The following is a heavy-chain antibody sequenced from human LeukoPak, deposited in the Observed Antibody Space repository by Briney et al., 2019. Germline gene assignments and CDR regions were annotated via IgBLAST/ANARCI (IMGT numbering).Heavy chain of an antibody. D-gene: IGHD4-4*01. V-gene: IGHV3-23*01. CDR3: AKAPRGATVTSFDY. J-gene: IGHJ4*02. Sequence: GGSLRLSCAASGSTFSSYAMSWVRQAPGKGLEWVSAISGSGGSTYYADSVKGRFTISRDNSKNTLYLQTNSLRAEDTAVYYCAKAPRGATVTSFDYWGQGTLVTVSS. CDR2: ISGSGGST. CDR1: GSTFSSYA.